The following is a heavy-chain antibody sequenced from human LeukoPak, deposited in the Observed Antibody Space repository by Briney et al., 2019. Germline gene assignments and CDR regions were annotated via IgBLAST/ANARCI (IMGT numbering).Heavy chain of an antibody. J-gene: IGHJ4*02. CDR3: AREGFFMVRGVIIRKGYFDY. CDR2: IDNSGNTI. Sequence: GGSPRLSCAASGFTFSSYEMNWVRQAPGKGLEWVSYIDNSGNTIYYADSVKGRFTISRDNAKNSLYLQINSLRAEGTAVYYCAREGFFMVRGVIIRKGYFDYWGQGTLVTVSS. CDR1: GFTFSSYE. V-gene: IGHV3-48*03. D-gene: IGHD3-10*01.